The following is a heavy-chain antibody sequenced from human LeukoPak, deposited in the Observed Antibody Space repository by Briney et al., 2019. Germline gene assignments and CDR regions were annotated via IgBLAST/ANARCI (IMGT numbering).Heavy chain of an antibody. J-gene: IGHJ4*02. CDR2: ISAYNGNT. D-gene: IGHD3-22*01. Sequence: ASVKVSCKASGYTFTSYGISWVRQAPRQGLEWMGWISAYNGNTNYAQKLQGRVTMTTDTSTSTAYMELRSLRSDDTAVYYCARNDDSSGYYPFDYWGQGTLVTVSS. CDR1: GYTFTSYG. V-gene: IGHV1-18*01. CDR3: ARNDDSSGYYPFDY.